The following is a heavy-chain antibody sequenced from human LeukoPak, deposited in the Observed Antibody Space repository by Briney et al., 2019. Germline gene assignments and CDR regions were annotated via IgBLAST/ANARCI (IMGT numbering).Heavy chain of an antibody. CDR1: GGSISSHY. D-gene: IGHD2-15*01. CDR2: IYYSGST. Sequence: SETLSLTCTVSGGSISSHYWSWIRQPPGKGLEWIWYIYYSGSTNYNPSLKSRVTISVDTSKNQFSLKLSSVTAADTAVYYCVRHLSAGRPAFDIWGQGTMVTVSS. CDR3: VRHLSAGRPAFDI. V-gene: IGHV4-59*08. J-gene: IGHJ3*02.